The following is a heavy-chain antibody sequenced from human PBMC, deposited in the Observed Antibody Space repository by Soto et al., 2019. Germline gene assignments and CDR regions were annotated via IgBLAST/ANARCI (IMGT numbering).Heavy chain of an antibody. CDR1: GGSFSGYY. D-gene: IGHD2-2*01. V-gene: IGHV4-34*01. CDR3: ARDENIVVVPAAQNWFDP. CDR2: INHSGST. Sequence: SETLSLTCAVYGGSFSGYYWSWIRQPPGKGLEWIGEINHSGSTNYNPSLKSRVTISVDTSKNQFSLKLSSVTAADTAVYYCARDENIVVVPAAQNWFDPWGQGTLVTVSS. J-gene: IGHJ5*02.